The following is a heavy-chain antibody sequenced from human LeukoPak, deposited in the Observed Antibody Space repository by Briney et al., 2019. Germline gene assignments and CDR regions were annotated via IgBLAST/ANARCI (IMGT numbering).Heavy chain of an antibody. CDR1: GFTFSSYA. J-gene: IGHJ4*02. V-gene: IGHV3-23*01. Sequence: PGGSLRLSCAASGFTFSSYAMSWVRQAPGKGLGWVSDISGSGGSTYYADSVKGRFTISRDNSKNTLYLQMNSLRAEDTAVYYCAKDRLITMVRGVTTSADYWGQGTLVTVSS. D-gene: IGHD3-10*01. CDR2: ISGSGGST. CDR3: AKDRLITMVRGVTTSADY.